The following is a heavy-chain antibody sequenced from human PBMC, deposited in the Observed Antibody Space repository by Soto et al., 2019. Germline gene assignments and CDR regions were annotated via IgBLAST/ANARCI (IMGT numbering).Heavy chain of an antibody. CDR3: ARGGEFRDGYRDYYGMDV. D-gene: IGHD3-10*01. CDR2: ISYDGSNK. V-gene: IGHV3-30-3*01. Sequence: HPGGSLRLSCAASGFTFSSYAMHWVRQAPGKGLEWVAVISYDGSNKYYADSVKGRFTISRDNSKNTLYLQMNSLRAEDTAVYYCARGGEFRDGYRDYYGMDVWGQGTTVTVSS. CDR1: GFTFSSYA. J-gene: IGHJ6*02.